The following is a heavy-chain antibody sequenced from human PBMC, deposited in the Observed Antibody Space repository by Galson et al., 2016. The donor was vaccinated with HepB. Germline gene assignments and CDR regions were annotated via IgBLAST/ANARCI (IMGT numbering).Heavy chain of an antibody. D-gene: IGHD6-6*01. CDR2: ISSSSSSI. V-gene: IGHV3-21*01. CDR3: ASPRGRLVMPPDY. CDR1: GFTFSSYT. J-gene: IGHJ4*02. Sequence: SLRLSCAASGFTFSSYTMNWVRQALGKGLEWISSISSSSSSIYYADSVKGRFTVSRDNAKNSLFLQMNTLRAEDTAVYYCASPRGRLVMPPDYWGQGTLVTVSS.